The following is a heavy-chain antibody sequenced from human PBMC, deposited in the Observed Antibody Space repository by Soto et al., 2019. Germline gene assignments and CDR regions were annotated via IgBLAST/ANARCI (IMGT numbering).Heavy chain of an antibody. V-gene: IGHV3-48*02. Sequence: HPGGSLRLSCAASGFTLSDNGMSWVRQAPGKGLEWVSYIASSSSSIYYADSVKGRFTISRDNAKNSLFLHMNSLRDEDTAVYYCARISAYGYYYGIDVWGQGTTVTVSS. CDR2: IASSSSSI. D-gene: IGHD3-22*01. J-gene: IGHJ6*02. CDR1: GFTLSDNG. CDR3: ARISAYGYYYGIDV.